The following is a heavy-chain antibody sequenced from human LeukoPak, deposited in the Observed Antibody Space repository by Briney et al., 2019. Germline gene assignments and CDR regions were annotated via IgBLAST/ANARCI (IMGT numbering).Heavy chain of an antibody. CDR1: GGSISSSTYY. J-gene: IGHJ4*02. Sequence: SETLSLTCTVSGGSISSSTYYWGWIRQPPGKGLEWIGSMYYSGNIYYNPSLKSRVTISVDTSKNQLSLKLSSVTAADTAVHYCARDDYGNYADYYFDYWGQGILVTVSS. D-gene: IGHD4-11*01. CDR3: ARDDYGNYADYYFDY. V-gene: IGHV4-39*07. CDR2: MYYSGNI.